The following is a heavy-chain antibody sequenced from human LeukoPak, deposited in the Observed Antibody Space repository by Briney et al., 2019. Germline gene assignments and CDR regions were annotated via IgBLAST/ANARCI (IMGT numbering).Heavy chain of an antibody. CDR3: AKWRWRQSEYED. V-gene: IGHV3-7*01. CDR2: IKHDGSGK. J-gene: IGHJ4*02. Sequence: GGSLRLSCEASGSSFSNHWMGWVRQAPGKGLECVANIKHDGSGKEYVDSVKGRFTISRDNAKNSVYLEMSSLRAEDTAVYYCAKWRWRQSEYEDWGQGTLVTVSS. D-gene: IGHD5-24*01. CDR1: GSSFSNHW.